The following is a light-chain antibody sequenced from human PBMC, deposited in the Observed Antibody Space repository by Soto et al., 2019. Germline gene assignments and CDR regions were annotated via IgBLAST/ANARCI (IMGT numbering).Light chain of an antibody. CDR3: ATWDDRLNGYV. J-gene: IGLJ1*01. CDR2: SNN. V-gene: IGLV1-36*01. CDR1: SSNIGKNG. Sequence: QSVLTQPPSVSEAPRQRVTISCSGNSSNIGKNGVNWYQQLPGEAPKLLLYSNNLRSSGVPDRFSGSRSGTSASLAISGLQSEDEADYYCATWDDRLNGYVFGSGTKLTVL.